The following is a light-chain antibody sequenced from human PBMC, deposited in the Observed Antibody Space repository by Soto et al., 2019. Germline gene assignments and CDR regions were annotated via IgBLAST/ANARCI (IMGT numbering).Light chain of an antibody. Sequence: EIVLTQSPGTLSLSPGERATLSCRASQSVGSNYLAWYHQEPGQAPRLLIYGASSRATGIPDRFSGSGSGTDFTLTISRLEPEDSAVFYCQRYDSSPATFGQGTKVEIK. CDR2: GAS. CDR1: QSVGSNY. J-gene: IGKJ1*01. V-gene: IGKV3-20*01. CDR3: QRYDSSPAT.